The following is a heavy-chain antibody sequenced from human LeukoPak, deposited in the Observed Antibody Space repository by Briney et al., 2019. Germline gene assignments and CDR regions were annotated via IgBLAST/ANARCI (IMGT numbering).Heavy chain of an antibody. CDR3: ASPYYDILTGYLGAFDI. V-gene: IGHV1-8*01. CDR2: MNPNSGNT. D-gene: IGHD3-9*01. CDR1: GYTFTSYD. J-gene: IGHJ3*02. Sequence: ASVKVSCKASGYTFTSYDINWVRQATGQELEWMGWMNPNSGNTGYAQKFQGRVTMTRNTSISTAYMELSSLRSEDTAVYYCASPYYDILTGYLGAFDIWGQGTMVTVSS.